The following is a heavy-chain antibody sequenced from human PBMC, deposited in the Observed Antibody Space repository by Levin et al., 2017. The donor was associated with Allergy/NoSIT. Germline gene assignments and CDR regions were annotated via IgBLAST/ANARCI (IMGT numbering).Heavy chain of an antibody. J-gene: IGHJ6*02. V-gene: IGHV4-34*01. D-gene: IGHD3-9*01. Sequence: HSQTLSLTCAVYGGSFSDYNWSWIRQPPGKGLQWIGEINHSGSTNYTPSLKSRVTILVDTSKNQISLKLSSATAADTAVYYCARVRVILTGYYRGSQASYYYGMDVWGQGTTVTVSS. CDR1: GGSFSDYN. CDR2: INHSGST. CDR3: ARVRVILTGYYRGSQASYYYGMDV.